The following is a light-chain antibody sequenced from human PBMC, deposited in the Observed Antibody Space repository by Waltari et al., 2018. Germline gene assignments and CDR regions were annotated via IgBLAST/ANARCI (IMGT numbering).Light chain of an antibody. Sequence: DIVMTQSPDSLAVSLGERATHNCKSSQSVLYSSNNKNYLAWYQQKPGQPPRLLIYWASTRESGVPDRFSGSGSGTDFTLTISSLQAEDVALYYCQQYYSTPQAFGQGTKVEI. J-gene: IGKJ1*01. CDR1: QSVLYSSNNKNY. V-gene: IGKV4-1*01. CDR2: WAS. CDR3: QQYYSTPQA.